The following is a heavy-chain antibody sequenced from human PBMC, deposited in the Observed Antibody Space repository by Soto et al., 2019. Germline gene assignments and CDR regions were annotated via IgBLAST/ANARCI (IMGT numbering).Heavy chain of an antibody. J-gene: IGHJ5*02. CDR3: ARLLGDPDYSNWFDP. CDR1: GGSISSYY. CDR2: IYYSGST. D-gene: IGHD4-4*01. V-gene: IGHV4-59*08. Sequence: SETLSLTCTVSGGSISSYYWSWIRQPPGKGLEWIGYIYYSGSTNYNPSLKSRVTISVDTSKNQFSLKLSSVTAADTAVYYCARLLGDPDYSNWFDPWGQGTLVTVSS.